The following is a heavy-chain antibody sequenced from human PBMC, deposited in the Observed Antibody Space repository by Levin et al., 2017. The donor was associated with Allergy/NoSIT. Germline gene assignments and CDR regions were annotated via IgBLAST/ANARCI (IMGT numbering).Heavy chain of an antibody. CDR1: GFTFSSYA. D-gene: IGHD3-10*01. Sequence: GESLKISCAASGFTFSSYAMSWVRQAPGKGLEWVSAISGSGGSTYYADSVKGRFTISRDNSKNTLYLQMNSLRAEDTAVYYCAKIDMVRGVIGAFDIWGQGTMVTVSS. V-gene: IGHV3-23*01. J-gene: IGHJ3*02. CDR3: AKIDMVRGVIGAFDI. CDR2: ISGSGGST.